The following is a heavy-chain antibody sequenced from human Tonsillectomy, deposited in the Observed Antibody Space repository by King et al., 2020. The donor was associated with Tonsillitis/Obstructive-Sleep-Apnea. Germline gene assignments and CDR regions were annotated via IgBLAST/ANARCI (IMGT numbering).Heavy chain of an antibody. CDR1: GFTFSSYE. J-gene: IGHJ4*02. CDR2: ISSSGSTI. V-gene: IGHV3-48*03. Sequence: DVQLVESGGGLVQPGGSLRLSCAASGFTFSSYEMNWVRQAPGKGLEWVSYISSSGSTIYYADSVKGRFTISRDNAKNSLYLQMNSLRAEDTAVYYCASAPYDSSGYYPYYFDYWGQGTLVTVSS. D-gene: IGHD3-22*01. CDR3: ASAPYDSSGYYPYYFDY.